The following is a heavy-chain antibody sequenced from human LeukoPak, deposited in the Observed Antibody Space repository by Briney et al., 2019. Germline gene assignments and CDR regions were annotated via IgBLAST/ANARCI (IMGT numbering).Heavy chain of an antibody. CDR1: GFTFSSCA. Sequence: GGSLRLSCAASGFTFSSCAMSWVRQAPGKGLEWVSTISGSGSNTYYADSVKGRFTISRDNSKNTLYLQMNSLRAEDTAVYYCAKDPVPGYSSGWYNYFDYWGQGTLVTVSS. CDR3: AKDPVPGYSSGWYNYFDY. D-gene: IGHD6-19*01. CDR2: ISGSGSNT. J-gene: IGHJ4*02. V-gene: IGHV3-23*01.